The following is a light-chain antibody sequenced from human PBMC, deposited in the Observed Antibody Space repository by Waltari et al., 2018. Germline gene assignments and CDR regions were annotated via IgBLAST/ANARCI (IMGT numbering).Light chain of an antibody. CDR2: DVA. Sequence: QSALTQPASMSGSPGQSITISCTGTSSDVDGFNFVSWYQQYPGKAPKLIIYDVANRPSGVSYRFSGSRSGNTASLTISGLQAEDEADYYCSSYTSVNTRFGGGTKLTVL. CDR3: SSYTSVNTR. CDR1: SSDVDGFNF. J-gene: IGLJ2*01. V-gene: IGLV2-14*03.